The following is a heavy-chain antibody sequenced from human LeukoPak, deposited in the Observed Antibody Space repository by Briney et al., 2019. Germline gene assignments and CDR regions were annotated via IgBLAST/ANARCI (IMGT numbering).Heavy chain of an antibody. J-gene: IGHJ3*02. Sequence: ASVKVSCKASGYTFTSYSMHWVRQARGQRLEWMGWINAGNGNTKYSQKFQGRVTITRDTSASTAYIELSSLRSEDTAVYYCARALQSDYYDSSGYYYGPLDAFDIWGQGTMVTVSS. CDR2: INAGNGNT. D-gene: IGHD3-22*01. V-gene: IGHV1-3*01. CDR1: GYTFTSYS. CDR3: ARALQSDYYDSSGYYYGPLDAFDI.